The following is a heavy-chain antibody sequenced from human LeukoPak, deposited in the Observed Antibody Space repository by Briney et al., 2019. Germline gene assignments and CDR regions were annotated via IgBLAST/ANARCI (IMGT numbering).Heavy chain of an antibody. CDR1: GGTFSSYA. D-gene: IGHD6-13*01. Sequence: ASVKVSCKASGGTFSSYAISWVRQAPGQGLEWMGRIIPIVDIANYAQKFQGRVTINADNSTSTAYMELSSLRSDDTAVYYCARTPRRSSSWHHGTQISPPYYYYYMDVWGKGTTVTVSS. J-gene: IGHJ6*03. CDR3: ARTPRRSSSWHHGTQISPPYYYYYMDV. V-gene: IGHV1-69*04. CDR2: IIPIVDIA.